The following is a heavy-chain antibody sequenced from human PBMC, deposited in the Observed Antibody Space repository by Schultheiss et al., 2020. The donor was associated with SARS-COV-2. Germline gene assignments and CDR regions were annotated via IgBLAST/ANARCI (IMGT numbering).Heavy chain of an antibody. CDR3: ARALGTISRSYYYYYYGMDV. CDR1: GYTFTSYG. Sequence: ASVKVSCKASGYTFTSYGISWVRQAPGQGLEWMGWISAYNGNTNYAQKFQGRVTMTRDTSISTAYMELSRLRSDDTAVYYCARALGTISRSYYYYYYGMDVWGQGTTVTVSS. D-gene: IGHD5-12*01. V-gene: IGHV1-18*01. J-gene: IGHJ6*02. CDR2: ISAYNGNT.